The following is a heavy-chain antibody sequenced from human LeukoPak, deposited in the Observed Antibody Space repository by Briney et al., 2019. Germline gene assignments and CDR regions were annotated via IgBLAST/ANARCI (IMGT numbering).Heavy chain of an antibody. CDR1: GYTFSNYA. Sequence: GGSLRLSCAASGYTFSNYAMTWVRQAPGKGLEWVSAISGSDGSTYYSDSVTGRFSISRDNAKNTLYLQMTSLTTDDTAVYYCAKEVYIFGSAYQIALWGQGTLVTVSS. CDR3: AKEVYIFGSAYQIAL. D-gene: IGHD3-3*02. CDR2: ISGSDGST. J-gene: IGHJ4*02. V-gene: IGHV3-23*01.